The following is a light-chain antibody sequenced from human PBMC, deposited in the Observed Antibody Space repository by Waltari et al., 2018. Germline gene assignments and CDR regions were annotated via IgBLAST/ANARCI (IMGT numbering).Light chain of an antibody. CDR2: DVS. Sequence: EIMLTQSPGTLSLSPGERATLSCRASQNINKYLAWYQHKPGQAPRLLIYDVSSRATGIPDRFSGSGSGTDFSLTISRLEPEDFAVYYCQKYGSLPATFGQGTKVEIK. J-gene: IGKJ1*01. CDR3: QKYGSLPAT. CDR1: QNINKY. V-gene: IGKV3-20*01.